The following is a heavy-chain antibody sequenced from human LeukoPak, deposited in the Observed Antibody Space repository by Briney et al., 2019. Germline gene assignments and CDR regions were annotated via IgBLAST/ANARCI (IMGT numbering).Heavy chain of an antibody. V-gene: IGHV3-30*02. CDR3: AKKPGGPYSYGYESGDP. D-gene: IGHD5-18*01. Sequence: PGGSLRLSCAASGFTFSSYGMHWVRQAPGKGLEWVAFIRYDGSNKYYADSVKGRFTISRGNSKNTLYLQMNSLRAEDTAVYYCAKKPGGPYSYGYESGDPWGQGTLVTVSS. J-gene: IGHJ5*02. CDR2: IRYDGSNK. CDR1: GFTFSSYG.